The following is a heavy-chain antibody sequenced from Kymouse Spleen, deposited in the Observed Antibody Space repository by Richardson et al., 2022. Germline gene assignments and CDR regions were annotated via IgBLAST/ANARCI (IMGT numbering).Heavy chain of an antibody. V-gene: IGHV4-39*01. J-gene: IGHJ6*02. CDR2: IYYSGST. CDR1: GGSISSSSYY. Sequence: QLQLQESGPGLVKPSETLSLTCTVSGGSISSSSYYWGWIRQPPGKGLEWIGSIYYSGSTYYNPSLKSRVTISVDTSKNQFSLKLSSVTAADTAVYYCARHICTNGVCSYYYGMDVWGQGTTVTVSS. CDR3: ARHICTNGVCSYYYGMDV. D-gene: IGHD2-8*01.